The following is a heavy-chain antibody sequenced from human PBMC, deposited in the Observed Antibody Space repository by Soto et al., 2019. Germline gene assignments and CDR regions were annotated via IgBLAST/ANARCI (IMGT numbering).Heavy chain of an antibody. V-gene: IGHV3-23*01. CDR3: ARDRTSTPDMDI. CDR2: IRDNGGTT. Sequence: HPGGSLRLSCAASEFTFSNYAMSWVRQAPGKGLEWVSSIRDNGGTTYYADSVKGRFTISRDNSKNTLYLQMNSLTVEDTAVYDCARDRTSTPDMDILGKGTTVTVSS. CDR1: EFTFSNYA. J-gene: IGHJ6*03.